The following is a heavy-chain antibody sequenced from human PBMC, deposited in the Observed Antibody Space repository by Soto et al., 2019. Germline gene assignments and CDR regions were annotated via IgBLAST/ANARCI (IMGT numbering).Heavy chain of an antibody. CDR3: ARHGSY. CDR1: GVSISSSYY. J-gene: IGHJ4*02. CDR2: IYFSGKT. Sequence: SETLSLTCTVSGVSISSSYYWGWIRQTPGKGLEWIGTIYFSGKTYYNPSLKSRLTISVDRSKNQFALNLTSVTAADTAVYYCARHGSYWGPGTLVTVSS. V-gene: IGHV4-39*01.